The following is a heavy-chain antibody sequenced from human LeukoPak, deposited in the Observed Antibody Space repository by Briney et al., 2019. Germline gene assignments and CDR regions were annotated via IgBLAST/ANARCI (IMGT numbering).Heavy chain of an antibody. J-gene: IGHJ4*02. Sequence: PGGSLRLSCAASGFTFSSYAMSWVRQAPGKGLEWVSAISGSGGSTYYADSVKGRFTISRDNSKNTLYLQMNSLRAEDTAVYYCARPGIAVAGPSGDYWGQGTLVTVSS. D-gene: IGHD6-19*01. V-gene: IGHV3-23*01. CDR1: GFTFSSYA. CDR2: ISGSGGST. CDR3: ARPGIAVAGPSGDY.